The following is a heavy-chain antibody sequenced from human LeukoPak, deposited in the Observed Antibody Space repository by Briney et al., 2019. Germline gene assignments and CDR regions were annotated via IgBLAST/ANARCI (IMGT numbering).Heavy chain of an antibody. CDR1: GFTFNTFT. Sequence: GGSLRLSCAASGFTFNTFTMNWVRQAPGKGLEWVSAINRGGDGTYYADFVQGRFTISRDNSESTLYLQMNSLRPEDTATYYCAKGTERYREVSSFDSWGQGTLVTVSS. CDR2: INRGGDGT. V-gene: IGHV3-23*01. D-gene: IGHD3-10*01. CDR3: AKGTERYREVSSFDS. J-gene: IGHJ4*02.